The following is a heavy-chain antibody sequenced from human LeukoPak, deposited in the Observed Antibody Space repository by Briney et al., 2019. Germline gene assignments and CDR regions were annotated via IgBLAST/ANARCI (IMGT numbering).Heavy chain of an antibody. V-gene: IGHV1-3*01. D-gene: IGHD6-19*01. CDR3: VRAPGYSSGWDFDY. CDR1: GYTFTSYA. J-gene: IGHJ4*02. Sequence: GASVKVSCKASGYTFTSYAMHWVRQAPGQRLEWMGWINAGNGNTKYSQKFQGRVTITRDTSASTAYMELSSLRSEDTAVYYCVRAPGYSSGWDFDYWGQGTLVTVSS. CDR2: INAGNGNT.